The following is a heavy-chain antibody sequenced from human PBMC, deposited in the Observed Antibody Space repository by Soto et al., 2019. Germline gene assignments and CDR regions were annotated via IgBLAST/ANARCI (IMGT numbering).Heavy chain of an antibody. D-gene: IGHD3-22*01. J-gene: IGHJ5*02. CDR1: GGTFSSYA. CDR2: IIPIVGTA. V-gene: IGHV1-69*01. CDR3: ARVRTVVTAPLGWFDH. Sequence: QVQLVQSGAEVKKPGSSVKVSCKASGGTFSSYAISWVRQAPGQGLEWMGGIIPIVGTANYAQKFQGRVTITADESTSTADMELSSRRSEYTAVYYCARVRTVVTAPLGWFDHWGQGTLVTVSS.